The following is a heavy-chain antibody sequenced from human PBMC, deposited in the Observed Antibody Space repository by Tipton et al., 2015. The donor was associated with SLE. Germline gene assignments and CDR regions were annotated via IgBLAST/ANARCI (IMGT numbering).Heavy chain of an antibody. V-gene: IGHV3-53*05. J-gene: IGHJ4*02. CDR1: GFTVSSNF. CDR2: IYGDGST. D-gene: IGHD3-10*01. CDR3: ASPLLWFGELLD. Sequence: SLRLSCAASGFTVSSNFMSWVRQAPGKGLEWVSVIYGDGSTYYADSVKGRFTISRDNSKNTLYLQMNSLRAEDTALYYCASPLLWFGELLDWGQGTLVTVSS.